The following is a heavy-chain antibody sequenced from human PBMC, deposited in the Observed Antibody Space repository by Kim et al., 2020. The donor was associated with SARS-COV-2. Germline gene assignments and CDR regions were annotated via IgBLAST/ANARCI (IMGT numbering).Heavy chain of an antibody. J-gene: IGHJ3*02. CDR3: AREISLGSGWYFEAFDI. CDR1: GFTFSDYY. CDR2: ISSSGSTI. D-gene: IGHD6-19*01. Sequence: GGSLRLSCAASGFTFSDYYMSWIRQAPGKGLEWVSYISSSGSTIYYADSVKGRFTISRDNAKNSLYLQMNSLRAEDTAVYYCAREISLGSGWYFEAFDIWGQGTMVTVSS. V-gene: IGHV3-11*01.